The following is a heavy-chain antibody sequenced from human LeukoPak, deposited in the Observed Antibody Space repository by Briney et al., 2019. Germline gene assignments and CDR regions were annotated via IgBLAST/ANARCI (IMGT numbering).Heavy chain of an antibody. D-gene: IGHD3-22*01. J-gene: IGHJ5*02. CDR1: GGSFSGYY. Sequence: SETLSLTCAVYGGSFSGYYWSWIRQPPGKGLEWIGEINHSGSTNYNPSLKSRVTISVDTSKNQFSLKLSSVTAADTAVYYCARGRDSSGYCSWFDPWGQGTLVTVSS. CDR3: ARGRDSSGYCSWFDP. CDR2: INHSGST. V-gene: IGHV4-34*01.